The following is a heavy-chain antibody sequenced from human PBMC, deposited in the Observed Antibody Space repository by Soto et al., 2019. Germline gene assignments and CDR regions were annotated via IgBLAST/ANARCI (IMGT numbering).Heavy chain of an antibody. Sequence: QVQLVQSGAEVKKPGASMKVSCKASGYTFTNYDINWVRQATGQGLESMGWMNPNSGNTGYAQKFQGRVTMTRNTSISTDYMELSSLRSEDTAVYYCARGHSSSWLYGMDVWGQGTTVTVSS. V-gene: IGHV1-8*01. CDR3: ARGHSSSWLYGMDV. D-gene: IGHD6-13*01. J-gene: IGHJ6*02. CDR1: GYTFTNYD. CDR2: MNPNSGNT.